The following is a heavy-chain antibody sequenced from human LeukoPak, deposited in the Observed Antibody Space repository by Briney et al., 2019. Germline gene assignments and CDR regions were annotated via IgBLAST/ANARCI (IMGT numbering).Heavy chain of an antibody. V-gene: IGHV1-3*01. J-gene: IGHJ4*02. Sequence: ASVKVSCKASGYTFTSYAMHWVRQAPGQRLEWMGWINAGNGNTKYSQKFQGRVTITRDTSASTAYMELSSLRSEGTAVYYCARSRAIGSGWPGNYWGQGTLVTVSS. CDR2: INAGNGNT. D-gene: IGHD6-19*01. CDR3: ARSRAIGSGWPGNY. CDR1: GYTFTSYA.